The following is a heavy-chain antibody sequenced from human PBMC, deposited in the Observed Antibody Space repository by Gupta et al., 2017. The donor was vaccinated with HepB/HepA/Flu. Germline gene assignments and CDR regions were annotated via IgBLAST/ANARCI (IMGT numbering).Heavy chain of an antibody. Sequence: QMQLVQSGPEVKKPGTSVKVSCKASGFTFTSSAMQWVRQARGQRLEWIGWIVVGSGNTNYAQKFQERVTITRDMSTSTAYMELSSLRSEDTAVYYCAADLFGVYGGSYSYYYGMDVWGQGTTVTVSS. CDR1: GFTFTSSA. V-gene: IGHV1-58*02. D-gene: IGHD1-26*01. J-gene: IGHJ6*02. CDR2: IVVGSGNT. CDR3: AADLFGVYGGSYSYYYGMDV.